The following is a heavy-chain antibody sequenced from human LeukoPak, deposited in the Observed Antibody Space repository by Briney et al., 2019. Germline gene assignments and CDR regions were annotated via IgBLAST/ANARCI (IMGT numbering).Heavy chain of an antibody. CDR2: IKQDRSEK. D-gene: IGHD2-21*02. Sequence: GGSLRLSCAASGFTFSSYWMSWVRQAPGKGLEWVANIKQDRSEKYYVDSVKGRFTISRDNSKNELYLQMNGLRPEDTAVYYCARDGGEKTAHFGDQFDQWGQGTLVTVSS. CDR3: ARDGGEKTAHFGDQFDQ. V-gene: IGHV3-7*01. CDR1: GFTFSSYW. J-gene: IGHJ4*02.